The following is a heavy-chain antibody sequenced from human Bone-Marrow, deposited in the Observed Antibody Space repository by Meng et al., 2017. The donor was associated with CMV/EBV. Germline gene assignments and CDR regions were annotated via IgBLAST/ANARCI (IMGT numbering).Heavy chain of an antibody. Sequence: SVKVSCKASGYTFTAHYFHWVRQAPGQGLEWMGGIIPIFGTANYAQKFQGRVTITTDESTSTAYMELSSLRSEDTAVYYCAVSSSGYPDYWGQGTLVTVSS. J-gene: IGHJ4*02. V-gene: IGHV1-69*05. CDR2: IIPIFGTA. CDR1: GYTFTAHY. D-gene: IGHD3-22*01. CDR3: AVSSSGYPDY.